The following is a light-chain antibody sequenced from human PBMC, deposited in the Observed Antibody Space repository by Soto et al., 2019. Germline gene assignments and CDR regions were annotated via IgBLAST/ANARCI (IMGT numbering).Light chain of an antibody. CDR2: GTS. Sequence: SRASQSVGSNLVQNQQKPGQAPRLLIYGTSTRATGIPVRFSGSGSGTEFTLTISSLQSEDFPLHSCQQYINCLQGLTFGQGTNVEIK. CDR3: QQYINCLQGLT. CDR1: QSVGSN. J-gene: IGKJ1*01. V-gene: IGKV3-15*01.